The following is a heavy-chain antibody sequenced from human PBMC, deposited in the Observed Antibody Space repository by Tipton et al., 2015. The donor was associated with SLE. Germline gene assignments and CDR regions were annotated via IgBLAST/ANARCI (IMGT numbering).Heavy chain of an antibody. CDR3: ARLVNSGTPGY. J-gene: IGHJ4*02. D-gene: IGHD1-7*01. CDR1: GGTFSSYT. V-gene: IGHV1-69*09. Sequence: QLVQSRAEVKKPGSSVKVSCKASGGTFSSYTISWVRQAPGQGLEWMGRIIPIVGIANYAQKFQGRVTMTADKSTSTAYMELSSLRSEDTAVYYCARLVNSGTPGYWGQGTLVTVSS. CDR2: IIPIVGIA.